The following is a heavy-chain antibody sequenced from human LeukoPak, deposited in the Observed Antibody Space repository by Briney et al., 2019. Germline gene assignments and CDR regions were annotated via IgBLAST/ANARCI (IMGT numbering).Heavy chain of an antibody. Sequence: PSETPSLTCTVSGGSISSGSYYWSWIRQPAGKGLEWIGRIYTSGSTNYNPSLKSRVTISVDTSKNQFSLKLSSVTAADTAVYYCARGQYSYGYFDYWGQGTLVTVSS. CDR1: GGSISSGSYY. CDR2: IYTSGST. V-gene: IGHV4-61*02. D-gene: IGHD5-18*01. J-gene: IGHJ4*02. CDR3: ARGQYSYGYFDY.